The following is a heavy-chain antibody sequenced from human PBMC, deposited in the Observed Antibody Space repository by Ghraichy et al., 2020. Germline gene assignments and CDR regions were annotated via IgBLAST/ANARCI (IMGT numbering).Heavy chain of an antibody. J-gene: IGHJ2*01. Sequence: GGSLRLSCVVSGFTFSNYDMHWVRQVAGKGLEWVSTIGVTGDTYYTDSVKGRFTISRENAMDSLYLQMNSLRAGDTAVYYCVREHCNNYNCYGWRHLDLWGRGTLVTVSS. D-gene: IGHD2/OR15-2a*01. CDR2: IGVTGDT. CDR3: VREHCNNYNCYGWRHLDL. V-gene: IGHV3-13*04. CDR1: GFTFSNYD.